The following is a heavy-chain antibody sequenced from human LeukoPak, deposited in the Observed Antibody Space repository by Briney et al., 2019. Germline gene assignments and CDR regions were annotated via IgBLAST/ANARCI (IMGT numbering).Heavy chain of an antibody. Sequence: PSETLSLTCAVYGGSFSGYYWSWIRQPPGKGLEWIGEINHSGSTNYNPSLKSRVTISVDTSKNQFSLKLSSVTAADTAVYYCAREKLIAAAGTRYYYYMDVWGKGTTATVSS. CDR3: AREKLIAAAGTRYYYYMDV. J-gene: IGHJ6*03. CDR2: INHSGST. D-gene: IGHD6-13*01. CDR1: GGSFSGYY. V-gene: IGHV4-34*01.